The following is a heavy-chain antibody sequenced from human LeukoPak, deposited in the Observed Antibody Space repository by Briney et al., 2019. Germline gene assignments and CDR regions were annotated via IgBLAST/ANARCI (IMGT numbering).Heavy chain of an antibody. Sequence: NASETLSLTCTVSGGSISSGDYYWRWIRQPPGKGLEWIGYIYYSGSTNYNPSLKSRVTISVDTPKNQFSLKLSSVTAADTAVYYCARHSSGNWFDPWGQGTLVTVSS. CDR2: IYYSGST. J-gene: IGHJ5*02. CDR1: GGSISSGDYY. CDR3: ARHSSGNWFDP. V-gene: IGHV4-61*08. D-gene: IGHD3-22*01.